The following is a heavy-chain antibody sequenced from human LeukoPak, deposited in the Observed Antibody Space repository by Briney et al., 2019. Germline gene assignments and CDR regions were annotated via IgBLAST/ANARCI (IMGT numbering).Heavy chain of an antibody. Sequence: PVGSLRLSCAASGFTFNNYAMSWVRQAPGKGLEWVANIKQDGSEKYYVDSVKGRLTISRDNAKNSLYLQMNSLRAEDTAVYYCARDAGLNWNYETGFDYWGQGTLVTVSS. CDR3: ARDAGLNWNYETGFDY. V-gene: IGHV3-7*01. CDR1: GFTFNNYA. J-gene: IGHJ4*02. D-gene: IGHD1-7*01. CDR2: IKQDGSEK.